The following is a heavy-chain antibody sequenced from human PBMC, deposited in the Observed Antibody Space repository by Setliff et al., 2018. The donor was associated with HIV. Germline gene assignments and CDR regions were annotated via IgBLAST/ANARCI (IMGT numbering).Heavy chain of an antibody. D-gene: IGHD3-3*01. V-gene: IGHV3-72*01. CDR1: GFTFSDHY. Sequence: GGSLRLSCAASGFTFSDHYMDWVRQAPGKGQEWVGRMRNKDYSYITDYAASVKGRFTISRDDLKNSLFLQMNSLKTEDTAVYYCTRNQGSSFGHGFDYWGRGTLVTVSS. CDR3: TRNQGSSFGHGFDY. J-gene: IGHJ4*02. CDR2: MRNKDYSYIT.